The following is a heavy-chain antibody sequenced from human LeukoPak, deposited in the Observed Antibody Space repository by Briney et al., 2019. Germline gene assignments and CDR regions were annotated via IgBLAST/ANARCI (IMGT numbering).Heavy chain of an antibody. V-gene: IGHV4-4*02. D-gene: IGHD6-13*01. Sequence: SGTLSLTCAVSGGSISSSNWWSWVRQPPGKGLEWLGEINHSGSTNYNPSLKSRVTISVDTSKNQFSLKLSSVTAADTAVYYCARAPPGYSSSSYDYWGQGTLVTVSS. CDR3: ARAPPGYSSSSYDY. CDR1: GGSISSSNW. J-gene: IGHJ4*02. CDR2: INHSGST.